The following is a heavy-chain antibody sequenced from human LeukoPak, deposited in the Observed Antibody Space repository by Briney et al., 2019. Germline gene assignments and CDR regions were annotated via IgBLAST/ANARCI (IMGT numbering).Heavy chain of an antibody. CDR1: GFSFDDYV. V-gene: IGHV3-9*03. D-gene: IGHD3-22*01. CDR3: AKDGSSGHFDI. J-gene: IGHJ3*02. CDR2: ISWNSGSI. Sequence: PGRSLRLACAASGFSFDDYVMHWVRQAPGKVREWVSGISWNSGSIGYADSVKGRFTISRDNAKNSLYLQMNSLRPEDMAFYYCAKDGSSGHFDIWGQGTMVTVSS.